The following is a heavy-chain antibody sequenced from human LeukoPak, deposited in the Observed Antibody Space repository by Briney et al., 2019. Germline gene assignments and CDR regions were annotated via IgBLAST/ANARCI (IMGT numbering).Heavy chain of an antibody. CDR2: ISYDGSNK. D-gene: IGHD3-10*01. CDR1: GFTFSSYA. V-gene: IGHV3-30-3*01. Sequence: GRSLRLSCAASGFTFSSYAMHWVRQAPGKGLEWVAVISYDGSNKYYADSVKGRFTISRDNSKNTLYLQMNSLRSEDTAVYYCARDGGDWFDPWGQGTLVTVSS. J-gene: IGHJ5*02. CDR3: ARDGGDWFDP.